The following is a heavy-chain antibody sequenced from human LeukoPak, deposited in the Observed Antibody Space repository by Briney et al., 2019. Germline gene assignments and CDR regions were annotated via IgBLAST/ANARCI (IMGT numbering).Heavy chain of an antibody. V-gene: IGHV5-51*01. Sequence: GESLRIPFKGSGYTFSSYWIGWVRQMPGKGLEWMGIIYPGDSDTRYSPSLQGQVTISVDTSIGTAYLQWSSLKASDTAIYYCARQNDFRLDYWGQGTLVTVSS. CDR1: GYTFSSYW. D-gene: IGHD3-3*01. CDR3: ARQNDFRLDY. J-gene: IGHJ4*02. CDR2: IYPGDSDT.